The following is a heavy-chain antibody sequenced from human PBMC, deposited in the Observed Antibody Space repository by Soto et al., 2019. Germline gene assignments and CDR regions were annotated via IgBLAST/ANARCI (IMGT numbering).Heavy chain of an antibody. CDR3: AKRIKNSSGWYADY. J-gene: IGHJ4*02. CDR2: ISGNGDHT. Sequence: PGGSLRLSCAASGFTFSNYAMSWVRQAPGKGLEWVSAISGNGDHTYYADSVKGRFTFSRDNSKNTLYLQMNSLRADDTAIYYCAKRIKNSSGWYADYWGQGTLVTVSS. V-gene: IGHV3-23*01. D-gene: IGHD6-19*01. CDR1: GFTFSNYA.